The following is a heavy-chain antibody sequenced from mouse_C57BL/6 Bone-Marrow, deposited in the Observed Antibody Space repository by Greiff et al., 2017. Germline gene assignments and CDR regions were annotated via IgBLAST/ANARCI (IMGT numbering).Heavy chain of an antibody. CDR1: GYTFTSYW. CDR2: IDPSDSET. V-gene: IGHV1-52*01. CDR3: ERCYCYGSSYPFAY. D-gene: IGHD1-1*01. Sequence: VQLQQPGAELVRPGSSVKLSCKASGYTFTSYWMHWVKQRPIQGLEWIGNIDPSDSETHYNQKFKDKATLTVDQSSSPAYMEFRSLTSEDSAVYFCERCYCYGSSYPFAYWGQGTLVTVSA. J-gene: IGHJ3*01.